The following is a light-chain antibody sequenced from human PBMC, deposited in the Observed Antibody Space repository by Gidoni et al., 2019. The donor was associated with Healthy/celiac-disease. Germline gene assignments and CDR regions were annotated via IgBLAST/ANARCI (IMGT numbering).Light chain of an antibody. CDR2: DAS. CDR1: QSVSSS. V-gene: IGKV3-11*01. J-gene: IGKJ4*01. Sequence: EIVFTQSPATLSLSPGERATLSCRASQSVSSSLAWYQQKPGQAPRILIYDASNRATGIPARFSGSGSGTDFTLTISSLETEDFAVYYCQQRSTWPLTFGGGTKVLIK. CDR3: QQRSTWPLT.